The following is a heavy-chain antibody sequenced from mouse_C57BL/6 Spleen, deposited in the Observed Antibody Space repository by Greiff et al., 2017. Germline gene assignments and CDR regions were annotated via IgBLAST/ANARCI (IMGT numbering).Heavy chain of an antibody. CDR1: GYTFTSYW. J-gene: IGHJ1*03. Sequence: QVQLQQPGAELVRPGTSVKLSCKASGYTFTSYWMHWVKQRPGQGLEWIGVIDPSDSYTNYNQKFKGKATLTVDTSSSTAYMQLISLTSEDSAVYYCARSTYSNSYFDVWGTGTTVTVSS. CDR2: IDPSDSYT. D-gene: IGHD2-5*01. CDR3: ARSTYSNSYFDV. V-gene: IGHV1-59*01.